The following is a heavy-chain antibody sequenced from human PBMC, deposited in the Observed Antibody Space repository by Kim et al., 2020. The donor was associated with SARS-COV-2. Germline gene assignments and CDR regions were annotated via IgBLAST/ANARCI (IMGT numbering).Heavy chain of an antibody. V-gene: IGHV3-30*04. D-gene: IGHD3-9*01. Sequence: GGSLRLSCAASGFTFSSYAMHWVRQAPGKGLEWVAVISYDGSNKYYADSVKGRFTISRDNSKNTLYLQMNSLRAEDTAVYYCARGGMGLRYFDWLLRGGPPFDYWGQGTLVTVSS. CDR1: GFTFSSYA. CDR2: ISYDGSNK. CDR3: ARGGMGLRYFDWLLRGGPPFDY. J-gene: IGHJ4*02.